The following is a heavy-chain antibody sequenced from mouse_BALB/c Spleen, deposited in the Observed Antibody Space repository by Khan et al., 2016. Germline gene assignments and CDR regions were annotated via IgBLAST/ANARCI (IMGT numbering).Heavy chain of an antibody. CDR1: GYSFTGYN. CDR2: IDPYYGDT. J-gene: IGHJ2*01. V-gene: IGHV1-42*01. CDR3: ARSYSSFDY. Sequence: VQLQQSGPELEKPGASVKISCKASGYSFTGYNLNWVKQTSGESLEWIGNIDPYYGDTTYNQKFKAKATLTVDKSSSTAYMQLKSLTSEDSAVYYCARSYSSFDYWGQGTTLTVSS. D-gene: IGHD2-10*01.